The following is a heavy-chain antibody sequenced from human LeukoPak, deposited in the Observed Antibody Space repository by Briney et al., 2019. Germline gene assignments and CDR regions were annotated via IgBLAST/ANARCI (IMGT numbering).Heavy chain of an antibody. V-gene: IGHV4-39*01. CDR1: GGSISSSSYY. Sequence: SETLSLTCTVSGGSISSSSYYWGWIRQPPGKGLEWIGSIYYSGSTYYNPSLKSRVTISVDTSKNQFSLKLSSVTVADTAVYYCASGSYFYFQHWGQGTLVTVSS. D-gene: IGHD1-26*01. J-gene: IGHJ1*01. CDR3: ASGSYFYFQH. CDR2: IYYSGST.